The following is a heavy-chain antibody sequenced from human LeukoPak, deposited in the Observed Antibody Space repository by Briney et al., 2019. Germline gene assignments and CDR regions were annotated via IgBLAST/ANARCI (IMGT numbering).Heavy chain of an antibody. CDR2: ISYDGSNK. Sequence: GGSLRLSCAASGFTFSSYGMHWVRQAPGKGLEWVAVISYDGSNKYYADSVKGRFTISRDNSKNTLYLQMNNLRAEDTAVYYCAKVEYYDFWSGYYSLFHYYYGMDVWGQGTTVTVSS. CDR1: GFTFSSYG. V-gene: IGHV3-30*18. J-gene: IGHJ6*02. CDR3: AKVEYYDFWSGYYSLFHYYYGMDV. D-gene: IGHD3-3*01.